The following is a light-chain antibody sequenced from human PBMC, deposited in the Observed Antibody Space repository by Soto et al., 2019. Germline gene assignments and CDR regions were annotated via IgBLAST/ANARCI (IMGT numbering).Light chain of an antibody. CDR3: CSYVGTTTNWV. CDR1: SGDVGNYNL. J-gene: IGLJ3*02. V-gene: IGLV2-23*01. Sequence: QSALTQPASVSGSPGQSITISCTGTSGDVGNYNLVSWYQQHPGKAPKLMIYEGTQRPSGVSNRFSGSKSGNTASLTISGLQAEDEADYYCCSYVGTTTNWVFGGGTQLTVL. CDR2: EGT.